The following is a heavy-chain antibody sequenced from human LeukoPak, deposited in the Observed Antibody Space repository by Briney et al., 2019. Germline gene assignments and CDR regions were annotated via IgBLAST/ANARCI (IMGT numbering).Heavy chain of an antibody. V-gene: IGHV4-39*01. J-gene: IGHJ4*02. CDR2: MHYSGTT. CDR3: ARHEEEDGYNAKTFDF. CDR1: GVSIRSSNNF. D-gene: IGHD5-24*01. Sequence: SETLSLTCTVSGVSIRSSNNFWGWIRQPPGKGLEWIESMHYSGTTYYIPSLRSRATISVDTSKNQFSLKLSSVTAADTAVYYCARHEEEDGYNAKTFDFWGQGTLVTVSS.